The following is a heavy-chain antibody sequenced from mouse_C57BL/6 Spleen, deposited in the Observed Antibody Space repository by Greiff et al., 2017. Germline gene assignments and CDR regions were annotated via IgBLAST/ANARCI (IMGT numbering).Heavy chain of an antibody. CDR2: IDPEDGET. V-gene: IGHV14-2*01. CDR3: ARGTPYSNYAWFAY. J-gene: IGHJ3*01. D-gene: IGHD2-5*01. CDR1: GFNIKDYY. Sequence: VQLQQSGAELVKPGASVKLSCTASGFNIKDYYMHWVKQRTEQGLEWIGRIDPEDGETKYAPKFPGKATITADTSSNTAYLQLSSLTSEDTAVYYCARGTPYSNYAWFAYWGQGTLVTVSA.